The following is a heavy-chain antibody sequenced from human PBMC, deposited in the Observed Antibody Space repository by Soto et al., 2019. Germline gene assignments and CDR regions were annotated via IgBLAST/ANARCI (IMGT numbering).Heavy chain of an antibody. D-gene: IGHD6-19*01. CDR1: GYTFTDYY. J-gene: IGHJ4*02. Sequence: QVQLVQSGAEVKKPGASVKVSCKASGYTFTDYYMHWVRQAPGQGLEWMGWINPASGGTSYAQNCQGRVTMTRDTSISTAYMELNRLSSDDTAVYYCSRASAVAGGSSNSLPNDYWGQGTLVTVSS. V-gene: IGHV1-2*02. CDR3: SRASAVAGGSSNSLPNDY. CDR2: INPASGGT.